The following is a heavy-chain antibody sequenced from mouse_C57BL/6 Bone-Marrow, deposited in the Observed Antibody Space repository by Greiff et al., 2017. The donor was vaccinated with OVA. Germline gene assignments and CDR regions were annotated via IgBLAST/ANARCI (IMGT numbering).Heavy chain of an antibody. J-gene: IGHJ4*01. CDR2: IDPSDSYT. V-gene: IGHV1-69*01. Sequence: VQLQQPGAELVMPGASVKLSCKASGYTFTSYWMHWVKQRPGQGLEWIGEIDPSDSYTNYNQKFKGKSTLTVDKSSSTAYMQLSSLTSEDSAVYYCALYSNYGAMDYWGQGTSVTVSS. CDR1: GYTFTSYW. CDR3: ALYSNYGAMDY. D-gene: IGHD2-5*01.